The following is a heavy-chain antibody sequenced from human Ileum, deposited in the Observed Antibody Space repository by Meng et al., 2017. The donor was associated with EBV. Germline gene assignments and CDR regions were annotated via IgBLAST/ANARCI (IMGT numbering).Heavy chain of an antibody. D-gene: IGHD6-13*01. CDR3: ARDSGYTRSWSGDY. CDR2: ISTNTGNP. V-gene: IGHV7-4-1*02. J-gene: IGHJ4*02. Sequence: LVQSGSELKKPGASVKVSCKASGYPFTSNAINWVRQAPGQGLEWMGWISTNTGNPTYAQGFAGRFVFSLDTSVSTAYLQISGLKAEDTAIYYCARDSGYTRSWSGDYWGQGTLVTVSS. CDR1: GYPFTSNA.